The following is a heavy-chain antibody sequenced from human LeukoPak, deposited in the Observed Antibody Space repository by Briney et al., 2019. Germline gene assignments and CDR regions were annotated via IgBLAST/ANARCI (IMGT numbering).Heavy chain of an antibody. V-gene: IGHV3-7*03. Sequence: GGSLRLSCAASGFALSSHWMTWVRQVPGRGPEWVANVNRDGSETYYLDSEKGRFTISKDNAKNSLYLQMNSLRAEDTALYHCARNNGMDVWGQGTTVIVSS. CDR1: GFALSSHW. J-gene: IGHJ6*02. CDR3: ARNNGMDV. CDR2: VNRDGSET.